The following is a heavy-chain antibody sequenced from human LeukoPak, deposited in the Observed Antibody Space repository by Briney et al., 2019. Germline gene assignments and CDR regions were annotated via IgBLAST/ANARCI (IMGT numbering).Heavy chain of an antibody. CDR1: GFTFSSYS. Sequence: AGGSLRLSCAASGFTFSSYSMIWVRQAPGEGLEWVSSISTSGSYIYYADSVKGRFTISRDNAKNSLYLQMNSLRAEDTAVYYCARVGLFCSSAICYDDYWGQGTLVTVSS. CDR2: ISTSGSYI. CDR3: ARVGLFCSSAICYDDY. J-gene: IGHJ4*02. V-gene: IGHV3-21*01. D-gene: IGHD2-2*01.